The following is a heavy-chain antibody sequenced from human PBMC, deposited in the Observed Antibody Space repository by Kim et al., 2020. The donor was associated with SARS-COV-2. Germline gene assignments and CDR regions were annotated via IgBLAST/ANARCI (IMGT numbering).Heavy chain of an antibody. CDR1: GFTFSSYG. V-gene: IGHV3-30*18. CDR3: AKDRRSSYDYVWGSYRPYYNYYGMDV. Sequence: GGSLRLSCAASGFTFSSYGMHWVRQAPGKGLEWVAVISYDGSNKYYADSVKGRFTISRDNSKNTLYLQMNSLRAEDTAVYYCAKDRRSSYDYVWGSYRPYYNYYGMDVWGQGTTVTVSS. CDR2: ISYDGSNK. D-gene: IGHD3-16*02. J-gene: IGHJ6*02.